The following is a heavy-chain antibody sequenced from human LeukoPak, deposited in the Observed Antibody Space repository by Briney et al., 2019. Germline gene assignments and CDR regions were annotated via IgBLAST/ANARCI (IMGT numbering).Heavy chain of an antibody. D-gene: IGHD3-16*01. CDR3: AKGTTFAYYDTFEY. CDR2: IRFDGTNI. CDR1: GFSFSTAG. V-gene: IGHV3-30*02. J-gene: IGHJ3*01. Sequence: PGGSLRLSCLGSGFSFSTAGIHWVRLPPGRGLEWVTHIRFDGTNIHYLDSVKGRFTVSRDNSKNTVYLQMNNVRPEDTALYYCAKGTTFAYYDTFEYWGRGAMVTVSS.